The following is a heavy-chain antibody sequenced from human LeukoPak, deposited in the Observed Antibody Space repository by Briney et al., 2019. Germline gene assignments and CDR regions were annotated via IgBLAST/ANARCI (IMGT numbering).Heavy chain of an antibody. J-gene: IGHJ3*02. V-gene: IGHV5-10-1*01. CDR1: EYSFTSYW. CDR2: ITLSDSSA. Sequence: RGESLKISCKGFEYSFTSYWISWVRQMPGKGLEWMGKITLSDSSATYSPSFQGHVTISVDKSINTAYLHWSSLQASDTAMYYCARQKNYYYDSSGYYFEAFDIWGQGTIVTVSS. D-gene: IGHD3-22*01. CDR3: ARQKNYYYDSSGYYFEAFDI.